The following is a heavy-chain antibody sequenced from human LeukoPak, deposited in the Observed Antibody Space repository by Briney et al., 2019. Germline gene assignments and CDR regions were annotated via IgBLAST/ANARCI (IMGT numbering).Heavy chain of an antibody. J-gene: IGHJ5*02. CDR1: GFTFSSYG. CDR3: AKAGTSGSHRRNWFDP. CDR2: IRYDGSNK. Sequence: GGSLRLSCAASGFTFSSYGMHWVRQAPGKGLEWVAFIRYDGSNKYYADSVKGRFTISRDNSKNTLYLQMNSLRAEDTAVYYCAKAGTSGSHRRNWFDPWGQGTLVTVSS. D-gene: IGHD1-26*01. V-gene: IGHV3-30*02.